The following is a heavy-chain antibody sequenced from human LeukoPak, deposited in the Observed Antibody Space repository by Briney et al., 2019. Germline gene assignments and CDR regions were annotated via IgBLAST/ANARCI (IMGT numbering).Heavy chain of an antibody. D-gene: IGHD6-13*01. Sequence: ASVKVSCKAFGYTFTSYYMHWVRQAPGQGLEWMGWISAYNGNTNYAQKLQGRVTMTTDTSTSTAYMELRSLRSDDTAVYYCAIIAGLNGGDYWGQGTLVTVSS. CDR2: ISAYNGNT. CDR1: GYTFTSYY. V-gene: IGHV1-18*01. J-gene: IGHJ4*02. CDR3: AIIAGLNGGDY.